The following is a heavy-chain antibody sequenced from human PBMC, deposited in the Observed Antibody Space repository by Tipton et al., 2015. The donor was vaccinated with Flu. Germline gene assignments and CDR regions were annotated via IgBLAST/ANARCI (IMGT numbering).Heavy chain of an antibody. J-gene: IGHJ4*02. CDR1: GFTFNDYP. CDR3: ARDMPQGIVVIPPAKRFDY. D-gene: IGHD2-2*01. CDR2: INHDGYNK. V-gene: IGHV3-30*09. Sequence: SGFTFNDYPMYWVRQAPGKGLEWVAYINHDGYNKYYADSVKGRFGISRDNSKTTLYLQMDSLRLDDTAVYFCARDMPQGIVVIPPAKRFDYWGQGTLVTVSS.